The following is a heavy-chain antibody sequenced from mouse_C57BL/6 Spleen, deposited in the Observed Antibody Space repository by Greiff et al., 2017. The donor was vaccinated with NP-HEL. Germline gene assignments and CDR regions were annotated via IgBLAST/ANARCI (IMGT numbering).Heavy chain of an antibody. CDR1: GFTFSSYA. CDR2: ISDGGSYT. CDR3: ARDMYYGSSSPFDY. Sequence: EVQRVESGGGLVKPGGSLKLSCAASGFTFSSYAMSWVRQTPEKRLEWVATISDGGSYTYYPDNVKGRFPISRDNAKNNLYMQMSHLKSEDTAMYYCARDMYYGSSSPFDYWGQGTTLTVSS. J-gene: IGHJ2*01. V-gene: IGHV5-4*01. D-gene: IGHD1-1*01.